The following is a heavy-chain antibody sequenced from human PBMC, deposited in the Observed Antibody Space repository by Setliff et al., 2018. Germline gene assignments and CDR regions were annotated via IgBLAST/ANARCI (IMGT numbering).Heavy chain of an antibody. CDR1: GGTFSDYY. V-gene: IGHV4-34*01. J-gene: IGHJ5*02. Sequence: SETLSLTCSAYGGTFSDYYWTWIRQPPGKGLEWIGEINRSGTTNYNPSLKSRVTISVDTSKNQFSLRMSSVTAADAAVYYCARGRNVAARLLDTWGQGSRVTVSS. D-gene: IGHD6-6*01. CDR3: ARGRNVAARLLDT. CDR2: INRSGTT.